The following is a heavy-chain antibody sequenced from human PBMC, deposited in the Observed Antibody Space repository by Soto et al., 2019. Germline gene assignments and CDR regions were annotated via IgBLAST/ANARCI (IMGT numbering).Heavy chain of an antibody. CDR2: ISSGGGST. V-gene: IGHV3-23*01. Sequence: GGSLRLSCAASGFTLSDHWMHWVRQAPGEGLEWVSRISSGGGSTYYADSLKGRFTISRDNSKNTLYLQMNSLRAEDTAVYYCAKDLYYDSSGYYLWYFDYWGQGTLVTVSS. D-gene: IGHD3-22*01. J-gene: IGHJ4*02. CDR1: GFTLSDHW. CDR3: AKDLYYDSSGYYLWYFDY.